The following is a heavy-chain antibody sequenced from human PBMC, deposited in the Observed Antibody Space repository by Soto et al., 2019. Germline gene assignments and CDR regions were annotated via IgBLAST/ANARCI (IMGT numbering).Heavy chain of an antibody. CDR2: ISSGSNDT. J-gene: IGHJ6*03. D-gene: IGHD3-10*01. CDR1: GFTFSNYS. Sequence: EVQLVESGGGLVKPGGSLRLSCVVSGFTFSNYSMNWVRQAPGKGLEWVSSISSGSNDTYYADSVKGRFTISRDNAKNSVYLQMNSLRAEDTALYYCARDFKESQYYYYCLDVWGKGTTVTVSS. CDR3: ARDFKESQYYYYCLDV. V-gene: IGHV3-21*06.